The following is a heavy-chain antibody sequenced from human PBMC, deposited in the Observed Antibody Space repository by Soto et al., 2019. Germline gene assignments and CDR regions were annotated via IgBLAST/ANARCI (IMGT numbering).Heavy chain of an antibody. CDR1: GGTFKTKS. CDR2: ILPVFDTA. V-gene: IGHV1-69*13. CDR3: ARGHEYGGNSDAVDV. J-gene: IGHJ3*01. D-gene: IGHD4-17*01. Sequence: QVHLVQSGAEVKKPGSSVKVSCKYSGGTFKTKSINWVRQAPGQGLEWMGNILPVFDTADYAPKFQGRVIITADQTTRKAYMELSSLRSQETALYFCARGHEYGGNSDAVDVWGHGTMVTVSS.